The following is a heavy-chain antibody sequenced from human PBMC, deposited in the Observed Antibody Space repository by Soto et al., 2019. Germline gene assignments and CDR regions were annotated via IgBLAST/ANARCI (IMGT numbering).Heavy chain of an antibody. V-gene: IGHV3-23*01. CDR1: GFAFSTFA. CDR3: ARDQLRPGILYSLGVLLPEYGL. CDR2: ISVSGNNA. J-gene: IGHJ4*02. D-gene: IGHD3-22*01. Sequence: GGSLRLSCAASGFAFSTFAMTWVRQAPGKGLEWVAAISVSGNNAYYADSVKGRFTISRDNSQNSVFLQMSSLRADDTAVYYCARDQLRPGILYSLGVLLPEYGLWGQGTLVTVS.